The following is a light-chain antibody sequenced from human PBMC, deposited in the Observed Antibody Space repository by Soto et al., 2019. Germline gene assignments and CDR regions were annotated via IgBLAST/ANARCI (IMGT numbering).Light chain of an antibody. V-gene: IGLV1-47*01. CDR3: AAWDDSLKAQV. Sequence: QSVLTQPPSASGTPGQRVTISCSGSSSNIGDNRVYWYQQLPGAAPKLLIHTDNQRPSGVPDRFSGSKSGTSASLAISGLRFEDEADYFCAAWDDSLKAQVFGAGTKLTVL. CDR2: TDN. CDR1: SSNIGDNR. J-gene: IGLJ1*01.